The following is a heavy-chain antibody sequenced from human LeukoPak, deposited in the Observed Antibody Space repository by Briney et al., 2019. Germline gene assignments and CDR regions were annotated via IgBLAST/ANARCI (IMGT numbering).Heavy chain of an antibody. CDR1: GFTFSSYG. J-gene: IGHJ4*02. V-gene: IGHV3-30*03. CDR2: ISYDGSNK. Sequence: AGGSLRLSCAASGFTFSSYGMHWVRQAPGEGLEWVAVISYDGSNKYYAESVKGRFTISRDNLKNTLYLQMNSLRAEDTAVYYCARESGFYWGAFDSWGQGILVTVSS. D-gene: IGHD1-26*01. CDR3: ARESGFYWGAFDS.